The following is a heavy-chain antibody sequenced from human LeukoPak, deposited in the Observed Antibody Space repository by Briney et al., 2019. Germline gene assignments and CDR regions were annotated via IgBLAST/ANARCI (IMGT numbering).Heavy chain of an antibody. J-gene: IGHJ4*02. CDR3: ARGPYNYYDSSGYYF. CDR1: GGSFSGYY. D-gene: IGHD3-22*01. CDR2: IYYSGST. Sequence: KPSETLSLTCAVYGGSFSGYYWSWIRQPPGKGLEWIGYIYYSGSTNYNPSLKSRVTISVDTSKNQFSLKLSSVTAADTAVYYCARGPYNYYDSSGYYFWGQGTLVTVSS. V-gene: IGHV4-59*01.